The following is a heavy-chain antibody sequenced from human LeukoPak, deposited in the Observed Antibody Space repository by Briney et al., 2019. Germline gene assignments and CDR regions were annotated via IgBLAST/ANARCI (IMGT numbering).Heavy chain of an antibody. J-gene: IGHJ3*02. CDR2: ISSGGTI. CDR3: ARVSGKRSSSWYAFDI. D-gene: IGHD6-13*01. Sequence: GGSLRLSCAASAFTFSSYEMNWVRQAPGKGLEWVSYISSGGTIYYADSVKGRFTISRDNAKNSLYLQMDSLRAEDTAVYYCARVSGKRSSSWYAFDIWGQGTMVTVSS. CDR1: AFTFSSYE. V-gene: IGHV3-48*03.